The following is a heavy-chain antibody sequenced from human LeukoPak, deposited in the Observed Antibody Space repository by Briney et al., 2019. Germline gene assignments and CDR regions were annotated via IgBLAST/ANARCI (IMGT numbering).Heavy chain of an antibody. Sequence: PGGSLRLSCAASGFTFSSYAMSWVRQAPGKGLEWVSAISGSGGSTYYADSVKGRFTISRDNSKNTLYLQMNSLRAEDTAVYYCAKDASGYHLSPTFGFFWDYWGQGTLVTVSS. CDR1: GFTFSSYA. CDR3: AKDASGYHLSPTFGFFWDY. V-gene: IGHV3-23*01. D-gene: IGHD3-22*01. J-gene: IGHJ4*02. CDR2: ISGSGGST.